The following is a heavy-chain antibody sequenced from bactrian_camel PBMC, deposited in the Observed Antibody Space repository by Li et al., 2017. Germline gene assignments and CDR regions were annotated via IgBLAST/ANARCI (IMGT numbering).Heavy chain of an antibody. Sequence: HVQLVESGGGSVQAGGSQRLSCAFDAYTPANVRMAWFRQAPGKEREGVARIYTGSGNTYYADSVKGRFTISRDNAKNTVYLQMNSLKVEDTAVYYCVRSNDWMFGYWGQGTQVTVS. CDR3: VRSNDWMFGY. D-gene: IGHD8*01. CDR2: IYTGSGNT. J-gene: IGHJ6*01. CDR1: AYTPANVR. V-gene: IGHV3S63*01.